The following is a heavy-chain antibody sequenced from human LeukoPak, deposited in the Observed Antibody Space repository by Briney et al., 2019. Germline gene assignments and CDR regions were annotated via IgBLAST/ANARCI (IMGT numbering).Heavy chain of an antibody. CDR2: ISAYNGNT. Sequence: VASVKVSCKASGYTFTSYGISWVRQAPGQGLEWMGWISAYNGNTNYAQKLQGRVTMTTDTSTSTAYMELRSLRSDDTAVYYCARDTYYYGSGSAPFDYWGQGTLVTVSS. D-gene: IGHD3-10*01. V-gene: IGHV1-18*01. CDR1: GYTFTSYG. J-gene: IGHJ4*02. CDR3: ARDTYYYGSGSAPFDY.